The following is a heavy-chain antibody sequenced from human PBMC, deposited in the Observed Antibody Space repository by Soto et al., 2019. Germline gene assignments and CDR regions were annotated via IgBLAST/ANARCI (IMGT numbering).Heavy chain of an antibody. CDR2: IGGSGDNI. V-gene: IGHV3-23*01. J-gene: IGHJ6*02. CDR1: GFAFSSYA. Sequence: GGSLRLSCAASGFAFSSYAMSWVRQAPGKGLEWVSGIGGSGDNIYNADSVKGRFTISRDNSKNTTFLQMSRVRAEDTAVYYCVKHDYNFWIGYNLTPGIDVWGQGTAVTVSS. CDR3: VKHDYNFWIGYNLTPGIDV. D-gene: IGHD3-3*01.